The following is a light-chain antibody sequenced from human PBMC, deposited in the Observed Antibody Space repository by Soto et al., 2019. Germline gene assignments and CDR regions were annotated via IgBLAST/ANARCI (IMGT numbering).Light chain of an antibody. CDR2: EVS. CDR1: QSLVSRDGNTY. CDR3: MQGSHFPPWT. Sequence: DVVMTQSPLSLPVTLGQPASISCRSSQSLVSRDGNTYLHWFQQRPGQPPRRLIYEVSKRDSGVPDKFRCSGSGTDFTMKIRSVEAEDVGVYYCMQGSHFPPWTFGQGTKVEIK. J-gene: IGKJ1*01. V-gene: IGKV2-30*01.